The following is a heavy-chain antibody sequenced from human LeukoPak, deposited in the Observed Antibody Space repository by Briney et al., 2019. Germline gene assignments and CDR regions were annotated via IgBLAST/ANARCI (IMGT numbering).Heavy chain of an antibody. Sequence: PSETLSLTCAVYGGSFSGYYWSWIRQPPGKGLEWIGEINHSGSTNNNPSLKSRVTISVDTSKNQFSLKLSSVTAADTAVYYCARGGDFWSGRNWFDPWGQGTLVTVSS. J-gene: IGHJ5*02. V-gene: IGHV4-34*01. D-gene: IGHD3-3*01. CDR2: INHSGST. CDR3: ARGGDFWSGRNWFDP. CDR1: GGSFSGYY.